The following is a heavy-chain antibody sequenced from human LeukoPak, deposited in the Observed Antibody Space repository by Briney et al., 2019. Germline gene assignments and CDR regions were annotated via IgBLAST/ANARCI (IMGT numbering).Heavy chain of an antibody. CDR3: ARGPGKLRFLEWSTSGFDY. Sequence: PGGFLRLSCAASGVTFSSYGMHWVRQAPGKGLEGVAFIRYDGSNKDYADSVKGRFTISRDNSKNALYLQMNSLRAEDTAVYYCARGPGKLRFLEWSTSGFDYWGQGTLVTVSS. J-gene: IGHJ4*02. CDR2: IRYDGSNK. D-gene: IGHD3-3*01. V-gene: IGHV3-30*02. CDR1: GVTFSSYG.